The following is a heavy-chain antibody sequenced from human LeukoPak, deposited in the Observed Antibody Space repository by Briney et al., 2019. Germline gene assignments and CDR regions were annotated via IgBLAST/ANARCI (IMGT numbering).Heavy chain of an antibody. Sequence: GGSLRLSCAASGFTFSSYSMNWVRQAPGKGLEWVSSISSSSSYIYYADSVKGRFTISRDNAKNSLYLQMNSLRAEDTAVYYCARSSTPGIAVAGTMDYWGQGTLVTVSS. CDR3: ARSSTPGIAVAGTMDY. CDR2: ISSSSSYI. J-gene: IGHJ4*02. D-gene: IGHD6-19*01. V-gene: IGHV3-21*01. CDR1: GFTFSSYS.